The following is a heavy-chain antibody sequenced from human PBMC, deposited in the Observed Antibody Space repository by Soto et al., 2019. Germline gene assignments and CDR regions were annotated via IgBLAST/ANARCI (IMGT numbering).Heavy chain of an antibody. Sequence: PGGSLRLSCAASGFAVNSDYMSWVRQAPGKGLEWVSVIFAGGITHYSDSVKGRFTISRDNSKNTVYLQMNSLRAEDTAVYYCVRTSSYWGQGTLVTVSS. D-gene: IGHD2-2*01. CDR2: IFAGGIT. CDR3: VRTSSY. V-gene: IGHV3-53*01. CDR1: GFAVNSDY. J-gene: IGHJ4*02.